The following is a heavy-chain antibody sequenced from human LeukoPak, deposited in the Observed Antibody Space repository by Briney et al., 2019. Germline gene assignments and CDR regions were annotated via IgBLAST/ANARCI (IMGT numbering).Heavy chain of an antibody. V-gene: IGHV4-30-4*08. CDR2: IYYSGST. J-gene: IGHJ4*02. CDR3: ARAKGMKYYFDY. D-gene: IGHD3-10*01. Sequence: PSQTLSLTCTVSGGSISSGDYYWSRIRQPPGKGLEWIGYIYYSGSTYYNPSLKSRVTISVDTSKNQFSLKLSSVTAADTAVYYCARAKGMKYYFDYWGQGTLVTVSS. CDR1: GGSISSGDYY.